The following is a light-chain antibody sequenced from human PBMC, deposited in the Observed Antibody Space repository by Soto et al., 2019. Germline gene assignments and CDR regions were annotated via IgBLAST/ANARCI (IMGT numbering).Light chain of an antibody. CDR1: QSVSSN. CDR3: QQYNNWPPVT. V-gene: IGKV3-15*01. J-gene: IGKJ4*01. Sequence: EIVMTQSPATLSVSPGERATLSCRASQSVSSNLAWYQQKPGQAPRLLIYGASTRATGIPARFSGSGSGTGFTLPIGRLQSKDLPFYYGQQYNNWPPVTFGGGTKVEIK. CDR2: GAS.